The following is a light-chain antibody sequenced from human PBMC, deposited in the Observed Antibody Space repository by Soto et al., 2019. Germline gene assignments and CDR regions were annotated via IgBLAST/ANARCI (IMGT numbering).Light chain of an antibody. V-gene: IGKV3-11*01. Sequence: EIVLTQSPAPLSLSPGERATLSCRASQSLNSYLAWFQQKPGQAPRLLIYDASNRATGIPARFSGSGSGTDFTLTISSLEPADFAVYYCQQRRDWPLTFGGGTKVEIK. CDR1: QSLNSY. CDR3: QQRRDWPLT. J-gene: IGKJ4*01. CDR2: DAS.